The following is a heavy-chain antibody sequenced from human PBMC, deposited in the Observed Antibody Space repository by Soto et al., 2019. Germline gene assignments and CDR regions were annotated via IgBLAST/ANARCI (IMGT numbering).Heavy chain of an antibody. CDR3: ARLSADHDYGDYEWARGVPRYFDY. CDR2: IYHSGST. D-gene: IGHD4-17*01. Sequence: SETLSLTCAVSSGSIGSSNWWSWVRQPPGKGLEWIGEIYHSGSTNYNPSLKSRVTTSVDKSKNQFSLKLSSVTAADTAVYYCARLSADHDYGDYEWARGVPRYFDYWGQGTLVTVSS. CDR1: SGSIGSSNW. J-gene: IGHJ4*02. V-gene: IGHV4-4*02.